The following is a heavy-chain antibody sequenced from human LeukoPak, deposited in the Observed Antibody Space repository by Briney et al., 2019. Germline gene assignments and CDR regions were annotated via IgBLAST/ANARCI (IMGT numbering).Heavy chain of an antibody. Sequence: SETLCLTCALSLGSLTNNNGWSWVRPPPGQGREWIGEIFPSGITTYTTSLKRRVTISMDKSSNKFSLKLTPVPAAATAGFYCGAYHDRGSYKLDYWGQGTLVTVSS. CDR2: IFPSGIT. CDR1: LGSLTNNNG. D-gene: IGHD3-22*01. V-gene: IGHV4-4*02. CDR3: GAYHDRGSYKLDY. J-gene: IGHJ4*02.